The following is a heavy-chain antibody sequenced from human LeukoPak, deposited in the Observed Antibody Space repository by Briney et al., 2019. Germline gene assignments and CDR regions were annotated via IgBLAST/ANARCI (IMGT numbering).Heavy chain of an antibody. J-gene: IGHJ4*02. V-gene: IGHV3-74*01. Sequence: GGSLRLSCAASGITFTNYWMYWVRQAPGKGLVWVSRISGDKRSASYAASVDGRFTISRDNAKNTLYLQMNSLRVEDAAVYYCRLWFGDLGLDYWGQGTLVTVSS. CDR1: GITFTNYW. D-gene: IGHD3-10*01. CDR3: RLWFGDLGLDY. CDR2: ISGDKRSA.